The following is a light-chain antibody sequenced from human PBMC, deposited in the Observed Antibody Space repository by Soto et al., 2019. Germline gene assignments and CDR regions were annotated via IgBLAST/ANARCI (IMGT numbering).Light chain of an antibody. CDR2: GAS. J-gene: IGKJ2*01. Sequence: EIVLTQSPGTLSLSPGERATLSCRASQTVSSTYIAWYQQSPGQPPRLLIYGASSRATGIPDRFSGSGSWTDFTLTISGLEPEDFAVYFCQQYGRSPPFTFGQGTKVEIK. CDR3: QQYGRSPPFT. CDR1: QTVSSTY. V-gene: IGKV3-20*01.